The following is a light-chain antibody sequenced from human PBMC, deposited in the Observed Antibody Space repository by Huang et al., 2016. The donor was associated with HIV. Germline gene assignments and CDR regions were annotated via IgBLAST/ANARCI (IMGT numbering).Light chain of an antibody. CDR2: KAS. CDR1: QSISDY. V-gene: IGKV1-5*03. J-gene: IGKJ1*01. Sequence: DIQMTQSPSTLSASVGDRVTITCRASQSISDYLAWYQQKPGEAPNLLIYKASSLGGVVPPRFSGSGSGTEFTLTISSLQADDVATYYCQQYNNYPWTFGQGTLVEIK. CDR3: QQYNNYPWT.